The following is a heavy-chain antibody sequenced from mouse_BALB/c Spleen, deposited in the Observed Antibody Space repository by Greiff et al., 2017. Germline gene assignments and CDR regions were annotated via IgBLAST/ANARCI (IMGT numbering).Heavy chain of an antibody. D-gene: IGHD1-1*01. CDR1: GYTFSSYW. CDR2: ILPGSGST. J-gene: IGHJ4*01. V-gene: IGHV1-9*01. Sequence: QVQLQQSGAELMKPGASVKISCKATGYTFSSYWIEWVKQRPGHGLEWIGEILPGSGSTNYNEKFKGKATFTADTSSNTAYMQLSSLTSEDSAVYYCARGIYYGSSYHYAMDYWGQGTSVTVSS. CDR3: ARGIYYGSSYHYAMDY.